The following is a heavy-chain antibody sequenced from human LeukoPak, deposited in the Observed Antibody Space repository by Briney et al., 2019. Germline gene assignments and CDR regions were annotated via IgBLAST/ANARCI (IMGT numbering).Heavy chain of an antibody. CDR3: ARVKNHFQIVVVPAAIEALDP. Sequence: SETLSLTCAVYGGSFSGYYWSWIRQPPGKGLEWIGEINHSGSTNYNPSLKSRVTMSVDTSKNQFSLKLSSVTAADTAVYYCARVKNHFQIVVVPAAIEALDPWGQGTLVTVSS. CDR2: INHSGST. D-gene: IGHD2-2*01. V-gene: IGHV4-34*01. J-gene: IGHJ5*02. CDR1: GGSFSGYY.